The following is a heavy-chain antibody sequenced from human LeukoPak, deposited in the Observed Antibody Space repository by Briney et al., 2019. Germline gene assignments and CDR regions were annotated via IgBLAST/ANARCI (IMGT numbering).Heavy chain of an antibody. CDR2: INPNSGGT. CDR3: ARANALYCSSTSCLFDY. V-gene: IGHV1-2*02. J-gene: IGHJ4*02. D-gene: IGHD2-2*01. Sequence: ASVKVSCKASGYTFTVYYMHWARQAPGQGLEWMAWINPNSGGTYYAQNFHDRITMTRDTSISTAYMELSRLRSDDTAIYYCARANALYCSSTSCLFDYWGQGTLVTVSS. CDR1: GYTFTVYY.